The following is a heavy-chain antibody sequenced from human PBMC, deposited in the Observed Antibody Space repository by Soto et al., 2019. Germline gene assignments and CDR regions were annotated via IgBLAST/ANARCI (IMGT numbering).Heavy chain of an antibody. D-gene: IGHD5-12*01. CDR3: ATGSGATIIF. J-gene: IGHJ4*02. CDR2: INPSGDVT. V-gene: IGHV1-46*02. Sequence: QVQLVQSGAEVKEPGASVKVSCKASGRTFNSYLIHWVRLAPGQGLEWMGLINPSGDVTRFAQKFLGRVTMTREKSTSTVYMELSRLRSEDTAVYYCATGSGATIIFWGQGTLVTVSS. CDR1: GRTFNSYL.